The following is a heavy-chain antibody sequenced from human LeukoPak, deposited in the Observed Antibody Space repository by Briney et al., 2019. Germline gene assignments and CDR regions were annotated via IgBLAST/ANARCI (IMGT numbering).Heavy chain of an antibody. V-gene: IGHV1-18*01. Sequence: ASVKVSCKASGYTFINYGITWVRQAPGQGLEWMGWISAYNGHTNYAQKLQGRVTMTTDTSTSTAYMELRSLRSDDTAVYYCARVSWPPGSSWYYFDYWGQGTLVIVSS. J-gene: IGHJ4*02. CDR1: GYTFINYG. D-gene: IGHD3-10*01. CDR2: ISAYNGHT. CDR3: ARVSWPPGSSWYYFDY.